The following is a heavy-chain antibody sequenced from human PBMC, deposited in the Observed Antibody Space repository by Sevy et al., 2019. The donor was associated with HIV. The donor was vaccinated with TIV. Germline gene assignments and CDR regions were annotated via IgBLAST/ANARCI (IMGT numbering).Heavy chain of an antibody. CDR1: GYTFSTYG. CDR3: ARYRGHVLDQILFDN. J-gene: IGHJ4*02. D-gene: IGHD3-10*01. V-gene: IGHV1-18*01. CDR2: ISAYNGHT. Sequence: ASVKVSCKASGYTFSTYGISWVRQAPGQGLQWMGWISAYNGHTNYAQKVQGRVTMTIDTSTGTAYMELRSLRSDDTDVYYCARYRGHVLDQILFDNWGQGTLVTVSS.